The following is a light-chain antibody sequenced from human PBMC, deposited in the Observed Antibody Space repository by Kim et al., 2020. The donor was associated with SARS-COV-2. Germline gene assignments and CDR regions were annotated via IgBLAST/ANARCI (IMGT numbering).Light chain of an antibody. V-gene: IGLV2-14*04. J-gene: IGLJ3*02. CDR1: SSDVGGYDY. Sequence: GPSLTISCTGTSSDVGGYDYVSWYQQHPDKAPKLMIYGVSKRPSGVSNRFSGSKSGNTASLTISGLQAEDEADYYCSSYTSSNTFVFGGGTQLTVL. CDR3: SSYTSSNTFV. CDR2: GVS.